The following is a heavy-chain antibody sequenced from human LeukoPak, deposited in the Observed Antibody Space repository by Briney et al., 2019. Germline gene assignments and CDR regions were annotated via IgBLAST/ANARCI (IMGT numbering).Heavy chain of an antibody. Sequence: GGSLRLSCAASGFTFSSYEMNWVRQAPGKGLEWVSYISSSGSTIYYADSVKGRFTISRDNAKNSLYLQMNSLRAEDTAVYYCARDRNCYDSSGYRPGGRYFDYWGQGTLVTVSS. V-gene: IGHV3-48*03. D-gene: IGHD3-22*01. CDR2: ISSSGSTI. CDR1: GFTFSSYE. J-gene: IGHJ4*02. CDR3: ARDRNCYDSSGYRPGGRYFDY.